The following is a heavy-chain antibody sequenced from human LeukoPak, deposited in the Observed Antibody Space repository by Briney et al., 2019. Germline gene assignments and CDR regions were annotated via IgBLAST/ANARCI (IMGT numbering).Heavy chain of an antibody. CDR2: INQDGSEK. J-gene: IGHJ5*02. V-gene: IGHV3-7*01. D-gene: IGHD2-21*01. CDR1: GFTFSRYW. Sequence: GGSLRLSCAASGFTFSRYWMTWVRQAPGKGLEWVANINQDGSEKYYVDSVTGRFTISRDNAKNSLYLQMHSLRAEDTAVYYCARGYCGYTSCSPPPDTWGQGTLVTVSS. CDR3: ARGYCGYTSCSPPPDT.